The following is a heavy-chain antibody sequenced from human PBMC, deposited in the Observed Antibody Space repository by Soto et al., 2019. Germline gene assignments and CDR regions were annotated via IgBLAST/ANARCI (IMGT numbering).Heavy chain of an antibody. V-gene: IGHV4-39*01. CDR2: INPSGGST. J-gene: IGHJ6*02. D-gene: IGHD3-22*01. Sequence: WVQQAPGQGLEWMGIINPSGGSTYYNPSLKSRVTISVETSKSQFSLKLSSVTAADTAVYYCAGGDYYHSSGYYFYYYTMDVWGQGTTVTVSS. CDR3: AGGDYYHSSGYYFYYYTMDV.